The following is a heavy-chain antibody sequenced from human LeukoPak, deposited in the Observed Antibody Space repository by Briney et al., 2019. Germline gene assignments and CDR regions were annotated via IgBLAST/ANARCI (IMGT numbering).Heavy chain of an antibody. Sequence: ASVKVSCQVSGYSLTALAIHWVRQAPGKGLEWMGRFDPDDGARIYSQRFQDRFLMTEDPSSDTAYMELSGLRSEDTAVYFCASDRTMTTVTSGQSWDDPWGQGTLVTVSS. D-gene: IGHD4-17*01. J-gene: IGHJ5*02. CDR2: FDPDDGAR. CDR1: GYSLTALA. CDR3: ASDRTMTTVTSGQSWDDP. V-gene: IGHV1-24*01.